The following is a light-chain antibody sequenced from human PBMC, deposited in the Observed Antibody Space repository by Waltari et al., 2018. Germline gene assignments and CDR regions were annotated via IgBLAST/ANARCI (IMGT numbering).Light chain of an antibody. CDR3: QQYNTYPPT. V-gene: IGKV1-16*01. CDR1: QGISSH. Sequence: DIRMTQSPSSLSASVGDRVTITCRASQGISSHLAWFQLKPGKAPKSLIFGVTTLQSGVPSRFSGSGSGTDFTLTISSLQPEDFATYYCQQYNTYPPTFGQGTTLEIK. J-gene: IGKJ2*01. CDR2: GVT.